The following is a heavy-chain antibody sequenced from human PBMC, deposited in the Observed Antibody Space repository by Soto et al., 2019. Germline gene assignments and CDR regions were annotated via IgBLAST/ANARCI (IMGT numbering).Heavy chain of an antibody. CDR1: GGSVSSGTYF. V-gene: IGHV4-61*01. J-gene: IGHJ6*02. CDR2: IYYSGST. Sequence: PSETLSLTCTVSGGSVSSGTYFWSWIRQSPGQRLEWIAYIYYSGSTNYTPSLKSRATISVDTSKSQVSLTLTSVTPADAAVYYCARSPNYYYYGFDVWGQGTTVTVS. CDR3: ARSPNYYYYGFDV.